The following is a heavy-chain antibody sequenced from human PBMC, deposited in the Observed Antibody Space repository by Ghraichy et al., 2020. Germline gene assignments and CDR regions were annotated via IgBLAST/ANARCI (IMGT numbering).Heavy chain of an antibody. CDR1: GFTFSSYS. CDR3: VRDQHFAFDY. J-gene: IGHJ4*02. V-gene: IGHV3-48*02. D-gene: IGHD3-3*02. CDR2: IRSSDNTI. Sequence: GESLNISCAASGFTFSSYSMNWVRQAPGKGLVWISYIRSSDNTIYYADSVKGRFSISSDNAKNSLYLQMNSLRDEDTAVYYCVRDQHFAFDYWGQGILVTVSS.